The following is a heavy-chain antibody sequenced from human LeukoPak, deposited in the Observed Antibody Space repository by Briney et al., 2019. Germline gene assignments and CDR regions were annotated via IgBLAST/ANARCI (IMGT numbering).Heavy chain of an antibody. V-gene: IGHV4-59*01. J-gene: IGHJ6*03. Sequence: SETLSLTCTVSGGSISTYYWSWIRQPPGKGLEWIGYIYYSGSTNYNPSLKSRVTISVHTSKNQFSLKLSSVTAADTALYYCARVPVLRYYYYYMDVWGKGTTVTVSS. CDR1: GGSISTYY. CDR3: ARVPVLRYYYYYMDV. CDR2: IYYSGST. D-gene: IGHD5/OR15-5a*01.